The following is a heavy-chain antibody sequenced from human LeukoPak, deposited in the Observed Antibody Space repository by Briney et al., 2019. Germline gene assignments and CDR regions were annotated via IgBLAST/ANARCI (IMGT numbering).Heavy chain of an antibody. D-gene: IGHD2-8*01. Sequence: GGSLRLSCAASGFTFSSYAMSWVRQAPGKGLEWVSAISGSGGSTYYADSVKGRFTISRDNSKNTLYLQMNSLRAEDTAVYYCAKGLGYCTNCVCPTPLDYWGQGTLVTVSS. CDR2: ISGSGGST. CDR3: AKGLGYCTNCVCPTPLDY. V-gene: IGHV3-23*01. CDR1: GFTFSSYA. J-gene: IGHJ4*02.